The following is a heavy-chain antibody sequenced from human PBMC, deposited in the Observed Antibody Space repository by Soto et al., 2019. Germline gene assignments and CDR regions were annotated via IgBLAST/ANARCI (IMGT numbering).Heavy chain of an antibody. V-gene: IGHV3-9*01. Sequence: GGPRRLSWAASGLTFDYSAMHWVRQAPGKGLEWVSGISIDSGSVGYADSVNGRFTVSRDNSKNSLYLQMNSLRAEDTALYYCAKDIRSSITSPRYYRLDFWGQGTPVTVSS. D-gene: IGHD2-2*01. CDR3: AKDIRSSITSPRYYRLDF. CDR1: GLTFDYSA. CDR2: ISIDSGSV. J-gene: IGHJ6*02.